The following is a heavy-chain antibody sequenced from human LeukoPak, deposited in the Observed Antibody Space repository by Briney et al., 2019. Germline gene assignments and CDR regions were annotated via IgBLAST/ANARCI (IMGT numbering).Heavy chain of an antibody. D-gene: IGHD2-21*01. V-gene: IGHV4-39*07. CDR1: GGSISSSSYY. Sequence: SETLSLTCTVSGGSISSSSYYWGWIRQPPGKGLEWIGSIYYSGSTYYNPSLKSRVTISVDTSKNQFSLKLSSVTAADTAVYYCARRSPHRPYYYYYYMDVWGKGTTVTISS. CDR3: ARRSPHRPYYYYYYMDV. J-gene: IGHJ6*03. CDR2: IYYSGST.